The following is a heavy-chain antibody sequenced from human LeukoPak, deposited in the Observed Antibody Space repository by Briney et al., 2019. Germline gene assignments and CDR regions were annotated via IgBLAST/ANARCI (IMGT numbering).Heavy chain of an antibody. CDR1: GYTFTSYG. J-gene: IGHJ6*03. V-gene: IGHV1-18*01. CDR2: ISAYNGNT. Sequence: ASVKVSCKASGYTFTSYGISWVRQAPGQGLEWMGWISAYNGNTNYAQKLQGRVTMTTDTSTSTAYMELRSLRSDDTAVCYCASLRQLGYYYYYMDVWGKGTTVTVSS. D-gene: IGHD6-6*01. CDR3: ASLRQLGYYYYYMDV.